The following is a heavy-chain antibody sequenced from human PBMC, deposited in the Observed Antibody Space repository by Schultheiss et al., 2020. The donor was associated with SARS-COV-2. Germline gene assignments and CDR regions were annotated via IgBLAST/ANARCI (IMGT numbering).Heavy chain of an antibody. J-gene: IGHJ4*02. CDR3: ARGGGVYGDSFDY. V-gene: IGHV3-9*01. CDR2: ISWNSGSI. CDR1: GFTFDDYA. Sequence: GGSLRLSCAASGFTFDDYAMHWVRQAPGKGLEWVSGISWNSGSIGYADSVKGRFTISRDNAKNSLYLQMNSLRAEDTAVYYCARGGGVYGDSFDYWGQGTLVTVSS. D-gene: IGHD4-17*01.